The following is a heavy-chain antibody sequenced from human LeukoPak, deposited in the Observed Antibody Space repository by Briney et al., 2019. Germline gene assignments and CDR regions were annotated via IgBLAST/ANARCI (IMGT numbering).Heavy chain of an antibody. CDR3: GRDFGLVGTKRSFDL. V-gene: IGHV3-11*01. CDR2: ISGSGTTI. Sequence: GGSLGLSCAASGFTFTDYYMGWIRQAPGKGLEWLSYISGSGTTIFYADSVKGRFTISRDNAKNSVDLQMNSLRAEDTAVYYCGRDFGLVGTKRSFDLWGQGTMVTVSS. D-gene: IGHD1-7*01. J-gene: IGHJ3*01. CDR1: GFTFTDYY.